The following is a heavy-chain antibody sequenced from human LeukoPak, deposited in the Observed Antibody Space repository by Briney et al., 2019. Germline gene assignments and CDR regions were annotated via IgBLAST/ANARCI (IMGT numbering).Heavy chain of an antibody. D-gene: IGHD5-12*01. V-gene: IGHV1-69*13. CDR2: IIPVFRTA. CDR1: GGDFSTFG. CDR3: ARLPLGYTYGY. Sequence: ASVKVSCKASGGDFSTFGIHWVRQAPGQGFEWMGGIIPVFRTANYAQEWKGRVTITADESSTTAYMELSSLRSEDTAVYYCARLPLGYTYGYWGQGTLVTVSS. J-gene: IGHJ4*02.